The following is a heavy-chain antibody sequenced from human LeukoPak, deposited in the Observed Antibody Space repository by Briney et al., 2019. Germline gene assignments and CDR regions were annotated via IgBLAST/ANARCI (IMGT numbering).Heavy chain of an antibody. J-gene: IGHJ4*02. D-gene: IGHD1-26*01. CDR2: INPNGGHI. V-gene: IGHV1-2*06. Sequence: ASVKVSCKTSGYIFTDYYIHWVRQAPGQGLEWVGRINPNGGHIMYAHNLQDRLTVTRDTSVDTAYTQLRRLTSADTAVYYCASDLYPTPHSELDYWGQGTLVTVSS. CDR1: GYIFTDYY. CDR3: ASDLYPTPHSELDY.